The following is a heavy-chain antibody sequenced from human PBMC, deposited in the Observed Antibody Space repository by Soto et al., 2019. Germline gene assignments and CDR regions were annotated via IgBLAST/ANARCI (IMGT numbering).Heavy chain of an antibody. J-gene: IGHJ5*02. Sequence: QVQLVQSGAEVKKPGASVKVSCKASGYTFTSYGISWVRQAPGQGLEWMGWISAYNGNTNYAQKLQGRVTMTTDTSTSRVYMELRSLRSDDTAVYYCARDPGYSSSIASFDPWGQGTLVTVSS. CDR1: GYTFTSYG. D-gene: IGHD6-13*01. CDR3: ARDPGYSSSIASFDP. CDR2: ISAYNGNT. V-gene: IGHV1-18*01.